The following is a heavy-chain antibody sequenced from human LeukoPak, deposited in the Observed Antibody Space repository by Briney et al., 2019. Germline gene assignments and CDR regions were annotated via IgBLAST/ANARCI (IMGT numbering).Heavy chain of an antibody. CDR1: GFTFSSYA. D-gene: IGHD3-16*01. J-gene: IGHJ4*02. V-gene: IGHV3-30-3*01. CDR2: ISYDGSNK. CDR3: ARGLGVTGKYYFDY. Sequence: GRSLRLSCAASGFTFSSYAMHWVRQAPGKGLEWVAVISYDGSNKYYADSVKGRFTISRDNSKNTLYLQMNSLRAEDTALYHCARGLGVTGKYYFDYWGQGTLVTVSS.